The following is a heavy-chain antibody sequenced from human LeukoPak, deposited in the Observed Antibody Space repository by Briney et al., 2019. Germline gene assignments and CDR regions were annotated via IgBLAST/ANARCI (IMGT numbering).Heavy chain of an antibody. CDR2: IIPIFGAA. J-gene: IGHJ3*02. V-gene: IGHV1-69*13. CDR1: GGTLSNNA. Sequence: ASVKVSCKASGGTLSNNAISWVRRAPGRGLEWMGGIIPIFGAANYAQHFQGRVTITADESTSTAFMELSSLRSEDTAMYYCAREVRWGGGHDAFDIWGQGTMVTVSS. D-gene: IGHD7-27*01. CDR3: AREVRWGGGHDAFDI.